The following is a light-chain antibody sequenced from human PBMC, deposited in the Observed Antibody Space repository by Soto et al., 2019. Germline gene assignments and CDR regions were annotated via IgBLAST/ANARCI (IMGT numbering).Light chain of an antibody. J-gene: IGLJ2*01. Sequence: QSVLTQPPSASGSPGQSVAISCTGTSSDVGGYNYASWYQQHPGKAPKLMIYEVNKRPSGVPDRFSGSKSGNTASLTVSGLQAEDEADYYCSSYTSSSTVVFGGGTKVTVL. CDR2: EVN. CDR3: SSYTSSSTVV. CDR1: SSDVGGYNY. V-gene: IGLV2-8*01.